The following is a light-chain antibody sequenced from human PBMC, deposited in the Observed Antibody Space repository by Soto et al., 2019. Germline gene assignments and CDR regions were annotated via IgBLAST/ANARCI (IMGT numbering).Light chain of an antibody. CDR1: QSISSY. V-gene: IGKV1-39*01. CDR2: AAS. J-gene: IGKJ2*01. CDR3: QQSYSTPVT. Sequence: DIQMTQSPSSLSASVGDRVTITCRASQSISSYLNWYQQKPGKAPKLLTYAASSLQSGVPSRFSGSGSGTDFTLTISSLQPEDFATYYCQQSYSTPVTFGQGTKVDIK.